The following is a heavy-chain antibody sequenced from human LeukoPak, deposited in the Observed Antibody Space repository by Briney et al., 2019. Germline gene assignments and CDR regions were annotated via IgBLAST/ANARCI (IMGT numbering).Heavy chain of an antibody. Sequence: SETLSPTCTVSGGSISTYYWNWIRQPPGKGLEWIGYIYYSGSTNYNPSLTGRVTISVDTSKNQFSLKLSSVTAADTAVYYCAREYNYYDSSGWDAFEIWGQGTMVTVSS. J-gene: IGHJ3*02. V-gene: IGHV4-59*01. CDR1: GGSISTYY. CDR2: IYYSGST. D-gene: IGHD3-22*01. CDR3: AREYNYYDSSGWDAFEI.